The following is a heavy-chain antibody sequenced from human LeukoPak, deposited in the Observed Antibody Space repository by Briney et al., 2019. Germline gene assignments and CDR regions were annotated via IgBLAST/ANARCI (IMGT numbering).Heavy chain of an antibody. V-gene: IGHV1-8*01. CDR2: MNPNSGNT. J-gene: IGHJ4*02. CDR1: GYTFTSYD. D-gene: IGHD3-22*01. Sequence: GASVKVSCKASGYTFTSYDINWVRQATGQGLEWMGWMNPNSGNTGYAQKFQGRVTITRNTSISTAYMELSSLRSEDTAVYYCARAAKLHMYYYDSSGYLGHWGQGALVTVSS. CDR3: ARAAKLHMYYYDSSGYLGH.